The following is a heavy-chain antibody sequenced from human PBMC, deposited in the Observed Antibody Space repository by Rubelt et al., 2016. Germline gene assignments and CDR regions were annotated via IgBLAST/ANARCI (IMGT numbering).Heavy chain of an antibody. Sequence: QVQLRESGPGLVKPSETLSLTCSVAGDAITNYGWTWIRQSPGKGLEWIGFISATGDTRYNPTLRSRVSISVDTSKRQLSLKPTSATAADTAVYYCARHRHPLYFYHLLDVWGNGTTVTVS. V-gene: IGHV4-4*08. D-gene: IGHD3-16*02. CDR1: GDAITNYG. J-gene: IGHJ6*03. CDR3: ARHRHPLYFYHLLDV. CDR2: ISATGDT.